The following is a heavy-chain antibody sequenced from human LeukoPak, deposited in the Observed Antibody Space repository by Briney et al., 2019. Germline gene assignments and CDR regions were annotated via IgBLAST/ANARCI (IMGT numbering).Heavy chain of an antibody. Sequence: GGSLRLSCAASGFTFSSYWMSWVRQAPGKGLEWVANIKQDGSEKYYVDSVKGRFTISRDNAKNSLYLQMSSLRAEDTAVYYCARSSGYYYGGSGYWGQGTLVTVSS. CDR2: IKQDGSEK. J-gene: IGHJ4*02. CDR1: GFTFSSYW. D-gene: IGHD3-22*01. CDR3: ARSSGYYYGGSGY. V-gene: IGHV3-7*01.